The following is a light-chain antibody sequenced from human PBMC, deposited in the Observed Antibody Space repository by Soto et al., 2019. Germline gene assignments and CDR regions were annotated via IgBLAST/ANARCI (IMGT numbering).Light chain of an antibody. Sequence: QSVLTQPPSASGTPGQRVPISCSGSRSNIGRNYVYWYQQLPGTAPKLLIYRNDQRPSGVPDRLSGSKSGTSASLAISGLRSEDEADYYCAVWDDSLSGGYVVGTGTKVTVL. CDR1: RSNIGRNY. V-gene: IGLV1-47*01. J-gene: IGLJ1*01. CDR3: AVWDDSLSGGYV. CDR2: RND.